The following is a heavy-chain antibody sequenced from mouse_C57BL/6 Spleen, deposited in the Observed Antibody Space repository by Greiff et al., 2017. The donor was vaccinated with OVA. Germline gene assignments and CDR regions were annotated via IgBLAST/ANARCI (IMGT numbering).Heavy chain of an antibody. CDR3: ARSADYSNVPLGDY. Sequence: VQLKESGPELVKPGASVKISCKASGYSFTGYYMNWVKQSPETSLEWIGEINPSTGGTTYNQKFKAKATLTVDKSSSTAYMQLKSLTSYDSSVYYCARSADYSNVPLGDYWGQGTTLTVSS. V-gene: IGHV1-42*01. CDR2: INPSTGGT. J-gene: IGHJ2*01. D-gene: IGHD2-5*01. CDR1: GYSFTGYY.